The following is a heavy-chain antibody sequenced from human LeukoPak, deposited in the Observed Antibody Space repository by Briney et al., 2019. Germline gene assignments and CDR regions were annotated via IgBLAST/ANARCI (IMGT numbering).Heavy chain of an antibody. CDR3: ARGRAVEVVAAFNY. CDR2: ISSSSGYI. Sequence: GGSLRLYCAASGFTFSSYSMNWVRQAPGKGLEWVSSISSSSGYIYYADSVKGRFTISRDNAKNSLYLQMNSLRAEDTAVYYCARGRAVEVVAAFNYWGQGTVVTVSS. D-gene: IGHD2-15*01. V-gene: IGHV3-21*04. J-gene: IGHJ4*02. CDR1: GFTFSSYS.